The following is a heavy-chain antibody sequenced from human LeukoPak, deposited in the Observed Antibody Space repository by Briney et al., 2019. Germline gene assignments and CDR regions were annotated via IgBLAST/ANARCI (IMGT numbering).Heavy chain of an antibody. CDR1: GFTFSSYS. CDR3: ARDWAYRGSYYIGMDV. D-gene: IGHD1-26*01. V-gene: IGHV3-48*01. Sequence: PGGSLRLSCAASGFTFSSYSMNWVRQAPGKGLEWVSYISSSSSTIYYADSVKGRFTISRDNAKNSLYLQMNSLRGEDTAVYYCARDWAYRGSYYIGMDVWGQGTTVTVSS. CDR2: ISSSSSTI. J-gene: IGHJ6*02.